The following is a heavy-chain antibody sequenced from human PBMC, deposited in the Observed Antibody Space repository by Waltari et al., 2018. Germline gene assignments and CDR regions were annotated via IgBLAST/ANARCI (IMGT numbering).Heavy chain of an antibody. J-gene: IGHJ4*02. Sequence: QLQLQESGPGLVKPSETLSLTCTVSGGSISSSSYYWGWIRQPPGKGLEWIGSIYYSGSTDYNPALKSRVTISVDTSKNQFSLKLSSVTAADTAVYYCARGFYYDSSGYYYVFNCFDYWGQGTLVTVSS. CDR2: IYYSGST. V-gene: IGHV4-39*07. D-gene: IGHD3-22*01. CDR3: ARGFYYDSSGYYYVFNCFDY. CDR1: GGSISSSSYY.